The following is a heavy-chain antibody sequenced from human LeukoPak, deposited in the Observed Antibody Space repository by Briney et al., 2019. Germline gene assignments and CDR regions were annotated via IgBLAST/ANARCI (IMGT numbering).Heavy chain of an antibody. D-gene: IGHD2-2*01. J-gene: IGHJ6*02. Sequence: ASVTVTFQSSGYTFTDYYMHWVRPAPGKGLEWMGWTNPNHGGTNYAKQFQSSVTMTKHASISTAYMELSRVSSDDTAVYYCGRDIRVVVAAAMVYYYYGMGVWGQGTTVTVAS. CDR3: GRDIRVVVAAAMVYYYYGMGV. V-gene: IGHV1-2*02. CDR2: TNPNHGGT. CDR1: GYTFTDYY.